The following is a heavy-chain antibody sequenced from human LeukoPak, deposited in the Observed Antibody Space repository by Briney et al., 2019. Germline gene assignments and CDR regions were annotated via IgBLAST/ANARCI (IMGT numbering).Heavy chain of an antibody. CDR1: GGTFSFYA. D-gene: IGHD4/OR15-4a*01. V-gene: IGHV1-69*04. J-gene: IGHJ6*01. CDR2: IIPMLDIA. CDR3: ARHGAVSMGGYYSYYYGIDG. Sequence: ASVTVSCTASGGTFSFYALWWGRLAPGQGLEWMGRIIPMLDIANHAQKFQGRVTITADKSTSTGYMELSSLRSEDTAVYYCARHGAVSMGGYYSYYYGIDGLGQGTTVTVSS.